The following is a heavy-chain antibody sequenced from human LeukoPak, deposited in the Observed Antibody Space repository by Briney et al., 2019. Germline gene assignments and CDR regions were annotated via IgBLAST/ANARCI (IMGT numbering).Heavy chain of an antibody. V-gene: IGHV3-15*01. Sequence: GGSLRLSCAASGFTFSNAWMSWVRQAPGKGLEWVGCIKSKTDGGTTDYVAPVKGRFTISRDDSKNTLYLQMNSLKTEDTAVYYCTTDNGQWELLPAEYFQHWGQGTLVTVSS. CDR1: GFTFSNAW. CDR2: IKSKTDGGTT. D-gene: IGHD1-26*01. CDR3: TTDNGQWELLPAEYFQH. J-gene: IGHJ1*01.